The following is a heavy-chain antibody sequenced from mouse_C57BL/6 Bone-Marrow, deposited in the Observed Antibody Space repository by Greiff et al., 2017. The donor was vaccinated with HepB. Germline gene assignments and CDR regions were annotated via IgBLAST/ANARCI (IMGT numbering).Heavy chain of an antibody. CDR3: ARAHLLSWYFDG. Sequence: EVQLQESGGGLVKPGGSLKLSCAASGFTFSDYGMHWVRQAPEQGLEWVAYISSGSSNIYYADTVKGRFTLSRDNAKNTLFLQMTSLKSEDTALYYCARAHLLSWYFDGWGTGTTVTVAS. CDR2: ISSGSSNI. CDR1: GFTFSDYG. D-gene: IGHD2-1*01. V-gene: IGHV5-17*01. J-gene: IGHJ1*03.